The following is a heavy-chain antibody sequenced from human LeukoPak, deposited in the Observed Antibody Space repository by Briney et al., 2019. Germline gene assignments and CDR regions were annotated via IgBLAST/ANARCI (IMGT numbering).Heavy chain of an antibody. CDR2: ISYDGSNK. D-gene: IGHD3-3*01. V-gene: IGHV3-30-3*01. Sequence: GGSLRLSCAASGFTFSSYAMHWVRQAPGKGLEWVAVISYDGSNKYYADSVKGRFTISGDNSKNTLYLQMNSLRAEDTAVYYCARLYYDFWSGYFGDSYFDYWGQGTLVTVSS. J-gene: IGHJ4*02. CDR1: GFTFSSYA. CDR3: ARLYYDFWSGYFGDSYFDY.